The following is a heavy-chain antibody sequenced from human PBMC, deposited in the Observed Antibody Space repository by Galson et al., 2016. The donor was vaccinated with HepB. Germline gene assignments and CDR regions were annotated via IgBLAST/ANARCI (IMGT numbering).Heavy chain of an antibody. D-gene: IGHD3-16*01. V-gene: IGHV3-30*04. CDR3: AKGWGSSWLFQY. CDR1: GFTVTSPA. CDR2: MSYDGEKK. J-gene: IGHJ4*02. Sequence: SLRLSCAVSGFTVTSPAMHWVRQAPGKGPQWVAVMSYDGEKKFYGDSVKGRFIISRDNSKNTLYLEMKSLTTEDTGVYYCAKGWGSSWLFQYWGQGTLVTVSS.